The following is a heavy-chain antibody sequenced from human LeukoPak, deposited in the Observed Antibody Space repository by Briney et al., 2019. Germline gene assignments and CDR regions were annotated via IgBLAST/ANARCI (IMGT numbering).Heavy chain of an antibody. CDR1: GGSISSGSYY. J-gene: IGHJ5*02. Sequence: SETLSLTCTVSGGSISSGSYYWSWIRQPAGKGLEWIGRIYTSGSTNYNPSLKSRVTISVDTSKNQFSLKLSSVTAADTAVYYCARERDDRNWFDPWGQGTLVTVSS. V-gene: IGHV4-61*02. CDR3: ARERDDRNWFDP. CDR2: IYTSGST. D-gene: IGHD5-24*01.